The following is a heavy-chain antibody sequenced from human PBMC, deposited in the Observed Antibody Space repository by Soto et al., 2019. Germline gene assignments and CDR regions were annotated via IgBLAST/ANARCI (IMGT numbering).Heavy chain of an antibody. CDR1: GFTFSSYS. CDR3: ARDQNYPSYFDY. V-gene: IGHV3-30-3*01. J-gene: IGHJ4*02. CDR2: ISFDGTNI. D-gene: IGHD3-10*01. Sequence: GGSLRLSGAASGFTFSSYSIHWVRQAPGKGLEWVAVISFDGTNIYYAVSVKGRFTISRDNSKNTLYLQMNSLRAEDTAVYYCARDQNYPSYFDYWGQGTLVTVSS.